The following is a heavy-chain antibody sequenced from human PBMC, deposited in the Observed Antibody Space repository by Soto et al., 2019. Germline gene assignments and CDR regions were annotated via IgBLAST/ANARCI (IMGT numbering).Heavy chain of an antibody. D-gene: IGHD5-18*01. Sequence: QVQLVESGGGVVQPGRSLRLSCAASGFTFSSYGMHWVRQAPGKGLEWVAVIWYDGSNKYYADSVKGRFTISRDNSKNTLYLQMNSLRAEDTAVYYCARDFRGTAMARGPLPMDVWGQGTTVTVSS. J-gene: IGHJ6*02. CDR3: ARDFRGTAMARGPLPMDV. V-gene: IGHV3-33*01. CDR2: IWYDGSNK. CDR1: GFTFSSYG.